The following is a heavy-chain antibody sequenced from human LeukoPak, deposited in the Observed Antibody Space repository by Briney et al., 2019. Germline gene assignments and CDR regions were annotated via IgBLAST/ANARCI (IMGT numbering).Heavy chain of an antibody. CDR1: GFTFSSYG. CDR3: AKDGDMEYNPRITIFGVVRIDAFDM. D-gene: IGHD3-3*01. Sequence: GGSLRLSCAASGFTFSSYGMHRVRQAPGKGLEWVAFIRHDGSNKYYADSVKGRFTISRDNSKNTLYLQMNSLRTEDTAVYYCAKDGDMEYNPRITIFGVVRIDAFDMWGQGTMVTVSS. V-gene: IGHV3-30*02. CDR2: IRHDGSNK. J-gene: IGHJ3*02.